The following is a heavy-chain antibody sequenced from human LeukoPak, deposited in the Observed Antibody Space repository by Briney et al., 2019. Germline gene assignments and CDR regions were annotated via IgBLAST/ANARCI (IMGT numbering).Heavy chain of an antibody. CDR1: GFTFRSYE. Sequence: GGSLRLSCAASGFTFRSYEMNWVRQAPGKGLEWVSYISSSGSTIYYADSVKGRFTISRDNAKNSLYLQMNSLRAEDTAVYYCARDLAVAGKGPGDYWGQGTLVTVSS. J-gene: IGHJ4*02. CDR3: ARDLAVAGKGPGDY. V-gene: IGHV3-48*03. D-gene: IGHD6-19*01. CDR2: ISSSGSTI.